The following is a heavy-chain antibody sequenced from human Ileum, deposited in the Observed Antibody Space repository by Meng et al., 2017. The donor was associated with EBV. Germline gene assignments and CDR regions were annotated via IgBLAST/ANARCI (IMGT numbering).Heavy chain of an antibody. D-gene: IGHD3-10*01. CDR1: GFSLNTGGMA. CDR2: IYWDDDK. J-gene: IGHJ4*02. CDR3: ARRSFAAGSPDY. Sequence: QLTLQEPGPTLLKPTQSLTLTCTFSGFSLNTGGMAVSWIRQPPGKALEWLALIYWDDDKRYSPSLKTRLTITKDTSKNHVVLTMTNMDPVDTATYYCARRSFAAGSPDYWGQGTLVTVSS. V-gene: IGHV2-5*02.